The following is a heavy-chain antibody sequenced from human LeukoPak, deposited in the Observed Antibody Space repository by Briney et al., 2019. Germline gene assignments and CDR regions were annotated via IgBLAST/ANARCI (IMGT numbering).Heavy chain of an antibody. CDR3: ARVLRTTVTTSVYFDY. J-gene: IGHJ4*02. D-gene: IGHD4-17*01. CDR1: SGSISSGDYY. Sequence: SETLSLTCTVSSGSISSGDYYWSWIRQPPGKGLEWIGYIYYSGSTYYNPSLKSRVTISVDTSKNQFSLKLSSVTAADTAVYYCARVLRTTVTTSVYFDYWGQGTLVTVSS. CDR2: IYYSGST. V-gene: IGHV4-30-4*08.